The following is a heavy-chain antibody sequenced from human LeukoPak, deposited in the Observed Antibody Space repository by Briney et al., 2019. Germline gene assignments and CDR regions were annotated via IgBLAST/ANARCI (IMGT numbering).Heavy chain of an antibody. Sequence: ASVKVSCKSSGYSFTSHYIHWVRQAPGQGLEWMGRINPNGGSTTSAPKFQGRVTITRDTSTSTVYMELRSLRSEDTAVYYCAAGSSGGPDYYYYYGMDVWGQGTTVTVSS. CDR3: AAGSSGGPDYYYYYGMDV. D-gene: IGHD1-14*01. J-gene: IGHJ6*02. V-gene: IGHV1-46*01. CDR1: GYSFTSHY. CDR2: INPNGGST.